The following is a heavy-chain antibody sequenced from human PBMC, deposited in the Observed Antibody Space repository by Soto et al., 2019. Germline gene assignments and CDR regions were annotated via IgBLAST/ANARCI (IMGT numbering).Heavy chain of an antibody. CDR1: GDSVSSNTAA. V-gene: IGHV6-1*01. J-gene: IGHJ4*02. D-gene: IGHD6-19*01. CDR2: TYYRSNWRH. Sequence: SQTLSLTCAISGDSVSSNTAAWNWIRSSPSRGLEWLGRTYYRSNWRHDYAVSVKSRITVNPDTSKNHFSLQLNSVTPDDTAVYYCARGVSGSGFDLWGQGTLVTVSS. CDR3: ARGVSGSGFDL.